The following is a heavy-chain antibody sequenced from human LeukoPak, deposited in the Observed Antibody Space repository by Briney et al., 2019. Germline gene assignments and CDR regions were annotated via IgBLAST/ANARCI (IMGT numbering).Heavy chain of an antibody. CDR1: GFTFSSYA. D-gene: IGHD6-19*01. CDR3: AKDTGIAVAGTSNY. J-gene: IGHJ4*02. CDR2: ISGSGGST. V-gene: IGHV3-23*01. Sequence: PGGSLRLSCAASGFTFSSYAMSWVRQAPGKGLEWVSAISGSGGSTYYADSVKGRFTISRDNSKNTLYLQMNSLRAEDTAVYYCAKDTGIAVAGTSNYWGQGTLSPSPQ.